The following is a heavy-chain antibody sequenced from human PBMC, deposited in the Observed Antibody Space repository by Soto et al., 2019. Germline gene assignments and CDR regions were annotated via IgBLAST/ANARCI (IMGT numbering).Heavy chain of an antibody. D-gene: IGHD6-19*01. V-gene: IGHV3-23*01. CDR1: GFTFSSYA. J-gene: IGHJ4*02. CDR3: AKGPARGWYYFDY. Sequence: EVQLLESGGGLVQPGGSLRLSCAVSGFTFSSYAMSWVRQAPGKGLEWVSVISVSGATTYYADSVKGRFTISRDNSKNTVYQQMNSLSAADTAVYYCAKGPARGWYYFDYWGQGTLVTVSS. CDR2: ISVSGATT.